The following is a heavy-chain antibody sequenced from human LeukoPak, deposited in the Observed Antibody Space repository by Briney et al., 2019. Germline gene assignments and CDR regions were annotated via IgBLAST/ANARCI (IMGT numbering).Heavy chain of an antibody. V-gene: IGHV4-39*01. D-gene: IGHD1-26*01. CDR1: GGSISSSSYY. CDR3: ARVGGGELPGGPL. CDR2: IYYSGST. Sequence: SGTLSLTCTVSGGSISSSSYYWGWIRQPPGKGLEWIGSIYYSGSTYYNPSLKSRVTISVDTSKNQFSLKLSSVTAADTAVYYCARVGGGELPGGPLWGQGTMVTVSS. J-gene: IGHJ3*01.